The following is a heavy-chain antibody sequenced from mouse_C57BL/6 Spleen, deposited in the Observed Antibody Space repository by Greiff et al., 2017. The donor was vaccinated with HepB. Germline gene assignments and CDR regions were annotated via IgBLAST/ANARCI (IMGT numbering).Heavy chain of an antibody. Sequence: QVQLQQSGAELVKPGASVKISCKASGYAFSSYWMNWVKQRPGKGLEWIGQIYPGDGDTNYNGKFKGKTTLTADKSTSTAYMQLSSLTSEDSAVYSGARFPCCYGNYVYFDVWGKGTTVTVSS. CDR2: IYPGDGDT. D-gene: IGHD2-1*01. CDR1: GYAFSSYW. V-gene: IGHV1-80*01. CDR3: ARFPCCYGNYVYFDV. J-gene: IGHJ1*03.